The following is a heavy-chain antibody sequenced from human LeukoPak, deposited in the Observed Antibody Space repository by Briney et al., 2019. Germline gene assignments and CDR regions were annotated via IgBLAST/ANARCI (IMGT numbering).Heavy chain of an antibody. CDR3: ARDETMLPPAFDI. D-gene: IGHD2-8*01. J-gene: IGHJ3*02. V-gene: IGHV3-21*01. CDR1: GFTFSSYG. CDR2: ISSSSSYI. Sequence: GGSLRLSCAASGFTFSSYGMSWVRQAPGKGLEWVSSISSSSSYIYYADSVKGRFTISRDNAKNSLYLQMNSLRAEDTAVYYCARDETMLPPAFDIWGQGTMVTVSS.